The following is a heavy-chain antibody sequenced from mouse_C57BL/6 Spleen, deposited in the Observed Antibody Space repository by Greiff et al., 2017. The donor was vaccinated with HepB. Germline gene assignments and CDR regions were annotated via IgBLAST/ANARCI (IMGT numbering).Heavy chain of an antibody. CDR1: GYSFTDYN. V-gene: IGHV1-39*01. D-gene: IGHD1-1*01. CDR3: ASRGYGSSYWYFDV. CDR2: INPNYGTT. J-gene: IGHJ1*03. Sequence: VQLKESGPELVKPGASVKISCKASGYSFTDYNMNWVKQSNGKSLEWIGVINPNYGTTSYNQKFKGKATLTVDQSSSTAYMQLNSLTSEDSAVYYCASRGYGSSYWYFDVWGTGTTVTVSS.